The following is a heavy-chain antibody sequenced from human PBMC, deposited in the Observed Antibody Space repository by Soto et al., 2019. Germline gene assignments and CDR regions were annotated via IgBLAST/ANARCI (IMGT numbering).Heavy chain of an antibody. CDR3: AREGVWFGELFHYYYYYGMDV. CDR2: TYYRSKWYN. V-gene: IGHV6-1*01. J-gene: IGHJ6*02. D-gene: IGHD3-10*01. Sequence: PSQTLSLTCAISGDSVSSNSAAWNWIRQSPSRGLEWLGRTYYRSKWYNDYAVSVKSRITINPDTSKNQFSLQLNSVTPEDTAVYYCAREGVWFGELFHYYYYYGMDVWGQGTTVTV. CDR1: GDSVSSNSAA.